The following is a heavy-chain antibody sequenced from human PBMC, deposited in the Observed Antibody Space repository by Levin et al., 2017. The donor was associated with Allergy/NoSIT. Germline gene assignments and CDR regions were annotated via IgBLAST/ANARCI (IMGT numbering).Heavy chain of an antibody. D-gene: IGHD3-3*01. CDR1: GFTFSSYG. V-gene: IGHV3-33*01. CDR3: AREDLGLRFLEWFPYYYDYGMDV. J-gene: IGHJ6*02. Sequence: GGSLRLSCAASGFTFSSYGMHWVRQAPGKGLEWVAVIWYDGSNKYYADSVKGRFTISRDNSKNTLYLQMNSLRAEDTAVYYCAREDLGLRFLEWFPYYYDYGMDVWGQGTTVTVSS. CDR2: IWYDGSNK.